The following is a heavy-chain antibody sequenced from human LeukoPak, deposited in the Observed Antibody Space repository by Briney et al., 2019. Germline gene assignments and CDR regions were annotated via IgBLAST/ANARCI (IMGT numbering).Heavy chain of an antibody. CDR1: GASISSYY. D-gene: IGHD6-13*01. CDR3: ATSLYSNGWYSFDF. J-gene: IGHJ3*01. V-gene: IGHV4-59*01. CDR2: IYYSGST. Sequence: SETLSLTCTVSGASISSYYWSWIRQPPGKGLEWIGYIYYSGSTHSNPSLKSRVTISVDTSKNQFSLKLSSVSAADTAVYYCATSLYSNGWYSFDFWGQGTMVTVSS.